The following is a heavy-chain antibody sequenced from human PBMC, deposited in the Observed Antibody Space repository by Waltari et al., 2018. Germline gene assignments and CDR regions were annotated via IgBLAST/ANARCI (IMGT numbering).Heavy chain of an antibody. CDR1: GFTFSSYS. CDR3: ARGSLSIAPPGVYFDL. J-gene: IGHJ2*01. V-gene: IGHV3-48*01. CDR2: ISSSSSTI. D-gene: IGHD6-6*01. Sequence: EVQLVESGGGLVQPGGSLRLSCAASGFTFSSYSMNWVRQAPGKGLEWVSYISSSSSTIYYADSLKGRVTISRDNAKNSLYLQMNSLRAEDTAVYYCARGSLSIAPPGVYFDLWGRGTLVTVSS.